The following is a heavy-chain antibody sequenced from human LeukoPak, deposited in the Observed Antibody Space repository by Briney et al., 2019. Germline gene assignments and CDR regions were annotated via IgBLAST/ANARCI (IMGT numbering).Heavy chain of an antibody. V-gene: IGHV1-18*01. CDR3: ARVGLRPPIVVVPADIGGWFDP. CDR1: GYTFTSYG. CDR2: ISAYNGNT. J-gene: IGHJ5*02. D-gene: IGHD2-2*01. Sequence: ASVKVSCKASGYTFTSYGISWVRQAPGQGLEWMGWISAYNGNTNYAQKLQGRVTMTTDTSTSTAYVELRSLRSDDTAVYYCARVGLRPPIVVVPADIGGWFDPWGQGTLVTVSS.